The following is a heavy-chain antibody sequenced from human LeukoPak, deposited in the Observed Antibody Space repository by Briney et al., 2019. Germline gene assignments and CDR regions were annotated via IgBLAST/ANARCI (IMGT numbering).Heavy chain of an antibody. J-gene: IGHJ4*02. Sequence: GGSLRLSCAASGLTFSAYWGNWVRHAPGKGLEWVANIEQDGSEKKYVDSVKGRFTISRDNGENSLYLQMNSLRVEDTGVYYCVGGIGWLPDYWGQGTLVTVSS. CDR3: VGGIGWLPDY. CDR1: GLTFSAYW. D-gene: IGHD6-19*01. V-gene: IGHV3-7*01. CDR2: IEQDGSEK.